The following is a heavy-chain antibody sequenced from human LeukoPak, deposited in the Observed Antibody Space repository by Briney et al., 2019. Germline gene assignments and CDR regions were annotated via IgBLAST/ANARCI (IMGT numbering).Heavy chain of an antibody. D-gene: IGHD2-2*01. V-gene: IGHV3-9*01. CDR3: TKDRYCPSTNCPVDY. CDR1: GFTFDESA. CDR2: INRNSDKV. Sequence: GGSLRLSCAGYGFTFDESALHWVRQAPGKGLEWVSGINRNSDKVGYADSVKGRFTISRDNARNFLYLQMNSLRLEDTAMYYCTKDRYCPSTNCPVDYWGQGTLVTVSS. J-gene: IGHJ4*02.